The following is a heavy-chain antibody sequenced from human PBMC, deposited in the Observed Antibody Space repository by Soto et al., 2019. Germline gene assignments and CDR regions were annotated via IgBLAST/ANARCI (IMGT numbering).Heavy chain of an antibody. J-gene: IGHJ4*02. CDR1: GFTFSSYG. D-gene: IGHD1-26*01. V-gene: IGHV3-33*01. CDR3: ARDPDDSGSYSSRGFDY. Sequence: HPGGSLRLSCAASGFTFSSYGMHWVRQAPGKGLEWVAVIWYDGSNKYYADSVKGRFTISRDNSKNTLYLQMNSLRAEDTAVYYCARDPDDSGSYSSRGFDYWGQGTLVTVSS. CDR2: IWYDGSNK.